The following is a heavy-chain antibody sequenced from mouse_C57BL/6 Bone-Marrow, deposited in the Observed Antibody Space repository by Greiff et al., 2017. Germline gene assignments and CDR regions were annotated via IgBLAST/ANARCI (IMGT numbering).Heavy chain of an antibody. CDR3: ARGDSNHGGFAY. J-gene: IGHJ3*01. V-gene: IGHV1-69*01. CDR1: GYTFTSYW. CDR2: IDPSDSYT. Sequence: VQLQQPGAELVMPGASVKLSCKASGYTFTSYWMHWVKQRPGQGLEWIGEIDPSDSYTNSNQKFKGKSTLTVDKSSSTAYMQLSSLTSEDSAVYYCARGDSNHGGFAYWAKGLWSLSLQ. D-gene: IGHD2-5*01.